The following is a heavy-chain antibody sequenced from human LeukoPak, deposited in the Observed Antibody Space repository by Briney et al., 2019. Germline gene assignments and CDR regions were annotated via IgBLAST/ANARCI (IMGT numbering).Heavy chain of an antibody. Sequence: GESLKISCKGSGYNFTNYWIGWVRQMPGKGLEWMGIIYPGDSDTRYSPSFQGQVTISADKSISTAYLQWNSLKASDTAMYYCARHQSGYDELIVGPGHYSYGMDVWGQGTTVTVSS. J-gene: IGHJ6*02. CDR1: GYNFTNYW. V-gene: IGHV5-51*01. CDR3: ARHQSGYDELIVGPGHYSYGMDV. CDR2: IYPGDSDT. D-gene: IGHD5-12*01.